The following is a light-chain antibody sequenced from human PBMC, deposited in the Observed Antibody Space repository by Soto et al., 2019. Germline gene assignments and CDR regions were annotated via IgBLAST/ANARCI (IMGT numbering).Light chain of an antibody. J-gene: IGKJ1*01. V-gene: IGKV1-16*01. CDR2: AAS. CDR1: QDIGSS. CDR3: QQYNSYPRT. Sequence: DIQTTQSPSSLSVSVGDRVTITCRASQDIGSSLGWFQQKPGKAPKSLIYAASTLQVGVPSRFSSSGSGTDFILTISSLQPEDFATYYCQQYNSYPRTFGQGTKVEIK.